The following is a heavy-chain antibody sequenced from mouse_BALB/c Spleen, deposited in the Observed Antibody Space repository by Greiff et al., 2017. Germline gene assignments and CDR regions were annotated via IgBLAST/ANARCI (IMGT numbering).Heavy chain of an antibody. J-gene: IGHJ1*01. V-gene: IGHV1S127*01. CDR3: TITTVVARRYFDG. D-gene: IGHD1-1*01. CDR2: IEPSDSYT. CDR1: GYTFTSYW. Sequence: QVQLQQPGAELVKPGASVKMSCKASGYTFTSYWMHWVKQRPGQGLEWIGVIEPSDSYTSYNQKFKGKATLTVDTSSSPAYMQLSSLTSEDSAVYDWTITTVVARRYFDGWGAGTAVTVSS.